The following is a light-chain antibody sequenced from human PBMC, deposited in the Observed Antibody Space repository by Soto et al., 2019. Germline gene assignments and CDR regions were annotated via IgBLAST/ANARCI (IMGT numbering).Light chain of an antibody. Sequence: DIQMTQSPSSLSASVGDRVTIICQASQNITKYLNWYHQKPGKAPKLLIYDASNLETGVPSRFSGSGSGTDFSLTISSLQPEDTATYYCQQFDSLPLTFGRGTKVEI. J-gene: IGKJ4*01. CDR2: DAS. CDR1: QNITKY. V-gene: IGKV1-33*01. CDR3: QQFDSLPLT.